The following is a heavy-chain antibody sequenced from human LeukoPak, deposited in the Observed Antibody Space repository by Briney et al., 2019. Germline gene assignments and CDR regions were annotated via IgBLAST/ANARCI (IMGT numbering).Heavy chain of an antibody. CDR1: GGSISSYY. CDR2: IYYSGST. Sequence: SETLSLTCTGSGGSISSYYWSWIRQPPGKELEWIGYIYYSGSTNYNPSLKSRVTISVDTSKNQFSLKLSSVTAADTAVYYCARHWEDDSSGYYFNWFDPWGQGTLVTVSS. CDR3: ARHWEDDSSGYYFNWFDP. D-gene: IGHD3-22*01. V-gene: IGHV4-59*08. J-gene: IGHJ5*02.